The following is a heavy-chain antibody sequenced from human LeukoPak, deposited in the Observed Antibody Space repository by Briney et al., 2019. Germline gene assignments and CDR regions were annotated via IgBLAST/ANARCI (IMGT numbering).Heavy chain of an antibody. Sequence: ASVKVSCKASGGTFSRDAIIWVRQAPGQGLEWMGGIIPMFGTVKYAQKFQGRVTIIADESTTTSYMELSSLRSEDTAVYYCARAVVPAPLDPWGQGTLVTVSS. V-gene: IGHV1-69*13. CDR1: GGTFSRDA. J-gene: IGHJ5*02. CDR2: IIPMFGTV. D-gene: IGHD2-2*01. CDR3: ARAVVPAPLDP.